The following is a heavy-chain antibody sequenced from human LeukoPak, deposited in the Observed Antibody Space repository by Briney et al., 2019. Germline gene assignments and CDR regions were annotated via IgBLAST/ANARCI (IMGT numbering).Heavy chain of an antibody. V-gene: IGHV3-23*01. CDR1: GFAFSDYA. CDR3: AKVSASTSYGDYGDWFDP. D-gene: IGHD4-17*01. J-gene: IGHJ5*02. Sequence: GGSLRLSCAASGFAFSDYAMDWARQAPGKGLEWVSVVNGSGNDIFYAAAVRGRFTISRDNSKNTIYLQMNSLRAEDTAVYYCAKVSASTSYGDYGDWFDPWGQGTLVTVSS. CDR2: VNGSGNDI.